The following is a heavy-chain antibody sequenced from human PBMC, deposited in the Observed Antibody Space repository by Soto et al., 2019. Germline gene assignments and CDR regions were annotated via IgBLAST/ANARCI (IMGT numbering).Heavy chain of an antibody. CDR3: ARDFSYDILPGVAFDI. Sequence: ASVKVSCKASGYTFTVYYMHWVLQAPGQGLEWMGWINPNSGGTNYAQKFQGWVTMTRDTSISTAYMELSRLRSDDTAVYYCARDFSYDILPGVAFDIWGQGTMVTVSS. V-gene: IGHV1-2*04. CDR1: GYTFTVYY. J-gene: IGHJ3*02. D-gene: IGHD3-9*01. CDR2: INPNSGGT.